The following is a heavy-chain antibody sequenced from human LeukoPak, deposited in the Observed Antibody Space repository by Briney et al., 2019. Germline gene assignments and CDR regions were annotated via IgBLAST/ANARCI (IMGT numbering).Heavy chain of an antibody. CDR3: ARDCPEEVVTAIPAYYFDY. CDR2: INPSGGST. J-gene: IGHJ4*02. CDR1: GYTFTSYY. V-gene: IGHV1-46*01. Sequence: ASVKVSCKASGYTFTSYYMHWVRQAPGQGLEWMGIINPSGGSTSYAQKFQGRVTMTRDTSTSTVYMELSSLRSEDTAVYYCARDCPEEVVTAIPAYYFDYWGQGTLVTVSS. D-gene: IGHD2-21*02.